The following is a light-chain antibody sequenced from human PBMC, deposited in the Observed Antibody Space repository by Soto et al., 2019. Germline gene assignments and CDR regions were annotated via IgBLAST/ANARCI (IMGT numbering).Light chain of an antibody. CDR2: EVS. V-gene: IGLV2-14*01. Sequence: QSALTQPASVSGSPGQSITISCTGTSSDVGGYNYVSWYQLHPGKAPKLMIYEVSNRPSGVSTRFSGSKSGNTASLTISGLQTEDEADYYCSSYTGTTVIFGGGTKVTVL. CDR1: SSDVGGYNY. J-gene: IGLJ2*01. CDR3: SSYTGTTVI.